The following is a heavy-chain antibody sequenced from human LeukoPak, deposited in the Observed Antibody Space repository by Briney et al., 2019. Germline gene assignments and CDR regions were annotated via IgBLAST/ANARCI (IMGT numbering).Heavy chain of an antibody. CDR2: IIPIFGIA. D-gene: IGHD2-21*01. CDR3: ARERRRAGAAFDI. J-gene: IGHJ3*02. CDR1: GGTLSSYS. V-gene: IGHV1-69*04. Sequence: GASVKVSCKASGGTLSSYSISWVRQAPGQGLEWMGRIIPIFGIANYAQKFQGRVTITADKSTSTAYMELSSLRSEDTAVYYCARERRRAGAAFDIWGQGTMVTVSS.